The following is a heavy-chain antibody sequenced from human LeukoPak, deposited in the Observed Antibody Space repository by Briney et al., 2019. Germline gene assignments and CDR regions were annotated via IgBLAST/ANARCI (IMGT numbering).Heavy chain of an antibody. CDR2: INGSGGST. V-gene: IGHV3-23*01. CDR3: ARLYYDFWSGYPDENNWFDP. Sequence: GGSLRLSCAASGFTFSSYAMSWVRQAPGKGLEWVSAINGSGGSTYYADSVKGRFTISRDNSKNTLYLQMNSLRAEDTAVYYCARLYYDFWSGYPDENNWFDPWGQGTLVTVSS. J-gene: IGHJ5*02. D-gene: IGHD3-3*01. CDR1: GFTFSSYA.